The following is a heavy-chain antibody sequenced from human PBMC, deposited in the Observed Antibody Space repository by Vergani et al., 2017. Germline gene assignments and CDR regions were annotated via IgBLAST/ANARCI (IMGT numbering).Heavy chain of an antibody. CDR3: AKHVRGGGIDY. V-gene: IGHV3-30*02. D-gene: IGHD3-16*01. CDR1: GFTLSNYD. J-gene: IGHJ4*02. Sequence: QVQLVESGGGVVQRGGSLRLSCATSGFTLSNYDIQWSRQGPGKGLEFVAFIQFDGSNQYYADSVKGRFTLSRDFSKNTLYLQMNSLRTDDTATYYCAKHVRGGGIDYWGQGTQVIVSS. CDR2: IQFDGSNQ.